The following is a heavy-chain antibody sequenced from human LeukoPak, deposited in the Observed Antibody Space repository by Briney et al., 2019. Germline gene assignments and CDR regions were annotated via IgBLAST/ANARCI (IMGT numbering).Heavy chain of an antibody. V-gene: IGHV4-38-2*01. Sequence: TSETLSLTCAVSGYSISSGYYWGWTRQPPGKGLEWIGSIYHSGSTYYNPSLKSRVTISVDTSKNQFSLKLSSVTAADTAVYYCARYHPTTYYYDSSGYWNWGQGTLVTVSS. CDR1: GYSISSGYY. CDR2: IYHSGST. CDR3: ARYHPTTYYYDSSGYWN. D-gene: IGHD3-22*01. J-gene: IGHJ4*02.